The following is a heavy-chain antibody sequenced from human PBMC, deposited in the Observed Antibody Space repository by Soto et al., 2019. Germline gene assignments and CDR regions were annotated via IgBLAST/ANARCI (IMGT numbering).Heavy chain of an antibody. Sequence: SVKVSCKASGGTFSSYAISWVRQAPGQGLEWMGGIIPIFGTANYAQKFQGRVTITADEYTSTAYMELSSLRSEDTAVYYCARGTHITIFGVVLPYYYYGMDVGGQGTTVTVSS. CDR1: GGTFSSYA. J-gene: IGHJ6*02. V-gene: IGHV1-69*13. CDR3: ARGTHITIFGVVLPYYYYGMDV. CDR2: IIPIFGTA. D-gene: IGHD3-3*01.